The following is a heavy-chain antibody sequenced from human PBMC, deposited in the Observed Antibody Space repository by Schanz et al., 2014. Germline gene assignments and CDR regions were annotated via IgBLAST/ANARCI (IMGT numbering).Heavy chain of an antibody. Sequence: EVQLVESGGGLIQPGGSLRLSCAVSGFTFSNYGLHWVRQAPGKGLEWVSYITSGSAKFYADSVKGRFIISRDNSKNTLDLQMNSLRAEDTALYYCAKDPHKDYGGKPQTFDIWGQGTMVTVSS. J-gene: IGHJ3*02. CDR3: AKDPHKDYGGKPQTFDI. CDR2: ITSGSAK. V-gene: IGHV3-48*01. CDR1: GFTFSNYG. D-gene: IGHD4-17*01.